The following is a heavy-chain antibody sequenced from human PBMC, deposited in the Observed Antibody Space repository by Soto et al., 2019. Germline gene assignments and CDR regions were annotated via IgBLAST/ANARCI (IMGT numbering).Heavy chain of an antibody. J-gene: IGHJ6*02. CDR2: ISAYNGNT. V-gene: IGHV1-18*01. D-gene: IGHD3-3*01. CDR3: ARVLQDDFWSGYYPSLYYYYGMDV. CDR1: GYTFTSYG. Sequence: ASVKVSCKASGYTFTSYGISWVRQAPGQGLEWMGWISAYNGNTNYAQKLQGRVTMTTDTSTSTAYMELSSLRSEDTAVYYCARVLQDDFWSGYYPSLYYYYGMDVWGQGTTVTVSS.